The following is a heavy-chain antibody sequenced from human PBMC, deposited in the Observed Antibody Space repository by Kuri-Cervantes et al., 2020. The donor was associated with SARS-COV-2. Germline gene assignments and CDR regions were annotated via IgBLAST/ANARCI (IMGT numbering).Heavy chain of an antibody. V-gene: IGHV4-39*01. Sequence: GSLRLSCIVSGDSISRSSYYWGWIRQPPGKGLEWIGSINYRGITHYKPSLRSRVTISGDTSKNQFSLKLSSVTAADTAVYYCASRIRFLEWSSYYYYMDVWGKGTTVTVSS. D-gene: IGHD3-3*01. J-gene: IGHJ6*03. CDR2: INYRGIT. CDR3: ASRIRFLEWSSYYYYMDV. CDR1: GDSISRSSYY.